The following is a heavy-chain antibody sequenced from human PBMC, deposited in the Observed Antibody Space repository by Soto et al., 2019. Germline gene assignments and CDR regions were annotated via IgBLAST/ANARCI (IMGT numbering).Heavy chain of an antibody. Sequence: ASVKVSCKVSGYTLTELSMHWVRQAPGKGLEWMGGFDPEDGETIYAQKFQGRVTVTEDTSTDTAYMELSSLRSEDTAVYYCATDGSGSYFRYYYGMDVWGQGTTVTVSS. J-gene: IGHJ6*02. CDR1: GYTLTELS. D-gene: IGHD3-10*01. CDR3: ATDGSGSYFRYYYGMDV. V-gene: IGHV1-24*01. CDR2: FDPEDGET.